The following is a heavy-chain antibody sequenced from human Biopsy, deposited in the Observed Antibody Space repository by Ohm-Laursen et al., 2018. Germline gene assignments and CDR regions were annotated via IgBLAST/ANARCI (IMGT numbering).Heavy chain of an antibody. CDR2: INHRGRS. CDR3: AREGGGLLPIRLTDF. D-gene: IGHD1-26*01. CDR1: GESFSDYY. Sequence: SETLSLTCEVSGESFSDYYWSWIRQSPGKGLEWIGEINHRGRSSYSPSLQSRVTISVDASKNLFSLNMKSGTAADTAVYFSAREGGGLLPIRLTDFWGPGMMVTVSS. V-gene: IGHV4-34*01. J-gene: IGHJ4*02.